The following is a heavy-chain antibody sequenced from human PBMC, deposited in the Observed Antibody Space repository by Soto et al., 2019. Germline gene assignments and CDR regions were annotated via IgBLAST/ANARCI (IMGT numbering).Heavy chain of an antibody. CDR1: GGSISSGDYY. CDR3: ARHPYSSSWLFDY. CDR2: IYYSGST. V-gene: IGHV4-30-4*01. Sequence: SETLSLTCTVSGGSISSGDYYWSWIRQPPGKGLEWIGSIYYSGSTYYNPSLKSRVTISVDTSKNQFSLKLSSVTAADTAVYYCARHPYSSSWLFDYWGQGTLVTVSS. D-gene: IGHD6-13*01. J-gene: IGHJ4*02.